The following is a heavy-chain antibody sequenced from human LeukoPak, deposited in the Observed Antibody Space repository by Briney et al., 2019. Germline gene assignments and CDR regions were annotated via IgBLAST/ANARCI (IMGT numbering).Heavy chain of an antibody. V-gene: IGHV5-51*01. CDR2: IYPGDSGT. J-gene: IGHJ3*02. Sequence: AASLKISRKGSGYSFTSYWIGWVRQMPGKSLEGRGIIYPGDSGTRYSPSFQGQVTISADKSISTAYLQWSSLKASDTAMYYCASPVVGATVASDAFDIWGQGTMVTVSS. CDR3: ASPVVGATVASDAFDI. CDR1: GYSFTSYW. D-gene: IGHD1-26*01.